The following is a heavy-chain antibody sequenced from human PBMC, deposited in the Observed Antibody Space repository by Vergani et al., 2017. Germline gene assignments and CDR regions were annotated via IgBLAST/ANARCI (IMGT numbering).Heavy chain of an antibody. CDR2: VSPYNGNT. CDR3: ARDLYDFWSGYSGRGRDAFDI. D-gene: IGHD3-3*01. Sequence: QSQLVQSGDEVKKPGASVKVSCKTSGYSFINYGISWVRQAPGQGLEWLGWVSPYNGNTNYGQKIQGRVTMTTDTSTTTAYMELRSLRSDDTAMYYCARDLYDFWSGYSGRGRDAFDIWGQGTMVTVSS. CDR1: GYSFINYG. J-gene: IGHJ3*02. V-gene: IGHV1-18*01.